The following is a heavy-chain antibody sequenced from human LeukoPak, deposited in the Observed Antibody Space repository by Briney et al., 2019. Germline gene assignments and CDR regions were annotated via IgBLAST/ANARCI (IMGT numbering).Heavy chain of an antibody. CDR3: VKETSGNLGDGFDI. D-gene: IGHD3-10*01. Sequence: GGSLRLSCAASRFTFDDYAMHWVRQAPGKGLEWVSGISWNGGSIGYVDSVKGRFTISRHNAKNSLYLQMNSLRAEDTALYYCVKETSGNLGDGFDIWGQGTMVTVSS. CDR1: RFTFDDYA. V-gene: IGHV3-9*01. CDR2: ISWNGGSI. J-gene: IGHJ3*02.